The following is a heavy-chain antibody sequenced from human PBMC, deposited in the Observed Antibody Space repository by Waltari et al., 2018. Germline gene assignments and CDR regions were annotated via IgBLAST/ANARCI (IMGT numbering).Heavy chain of an antibody. CDR2: IIPILGIA. CDR1: EGTFSRYP. J-gene: IGHJ4*02. CDR3: ARDAGATDNLNFDY. Sequence: QVQLVQSGAEVKKPGSSVTVSCKASEGTFSRYPTSGVRQAPGQGLEWMGRIIPILGIANYAQKFQGRVTITADKSTSTAYMELSSLRSEDTAVYYCARDAGATDNLNFDYWGQGTLVTVSS. V-gene: IGHV1-69*04. D-gene: IGHD1-26*01.